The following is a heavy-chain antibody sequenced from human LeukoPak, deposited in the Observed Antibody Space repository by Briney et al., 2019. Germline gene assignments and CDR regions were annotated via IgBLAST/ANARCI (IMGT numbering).Heavy chain of an antibody. V-gene: IGHV3-7*01. CDR2: IKQDGSEK. CDR3: ARDRRADDTPYNWFVP. Sequence: GGSLRLSCAASGFSLRTYYMSWVRQAPGKGLEWVANIKQDGSEKHHVDSVKGRFTISRDNAQNSLYLQMNSLRVEDTAVYYCARDRRADDTPYNWFVPWGQGTRVTVSS. D-gene: IGHD6-13*01. J-gene: IGHJ5*02. CDR1: GFSLRTYY.